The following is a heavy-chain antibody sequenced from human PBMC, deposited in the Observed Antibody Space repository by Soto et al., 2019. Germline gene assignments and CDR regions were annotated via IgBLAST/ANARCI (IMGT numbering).Heavy chain of an antibody. Sequence: GGSLRLSCAASGFTFSSYSMNWVRQAPGKGLEWVSSISSSSSYIYYADSVQGRFTISRDNAKNSLYLQMNSLRAEDTAVYYCARELDYDFWSGSLGPYYMDVWGKGTTVTVSS. CDR2: ISSSSSYI. D-gene: IGHD3-3*01. CDR1: GFTFSSYS. V-gene: IGHV3-21*01. CDR3: ARELDYDFWSGSLGPYYMDV. J-gene: IGHJ6*03.